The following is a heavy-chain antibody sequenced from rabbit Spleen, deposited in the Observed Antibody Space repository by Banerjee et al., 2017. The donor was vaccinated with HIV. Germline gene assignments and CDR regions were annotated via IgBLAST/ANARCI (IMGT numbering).Heavy chain of an antibody. V-gene: IGHV1S45*01. J-gene: IGHJ4*01. CDR1: GFSVSSTYY. CDR3: ARSNGGNDEWDL. CDR2: IATGSGRT. Sequence: QQQLVESGGGLVQPEGSLTLTCTASGFSVSSTYYMCWVRQAPGKGLEWIGCIATGSGRTYYASWAKGRFTISKTSSTTVTLQMTSLTAADTATYFCARSNGGNDEWDLWGQGTLVTVS. D-gene: IGHD2-1*01.